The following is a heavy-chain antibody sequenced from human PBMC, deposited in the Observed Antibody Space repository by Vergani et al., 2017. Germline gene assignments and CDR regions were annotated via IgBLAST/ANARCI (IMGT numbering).Heavy chain of an antibody. J-gene: IGHJ1*01. Sequence: QVHLVESVGGVVQPGRSLRLSCVVSGFTSSYYCMHWVRQAPGKGLEWVAVISYDGTQKYYADSVKGRFTISRDNSKSTLYLQMNSLRTEDTAVYYCATKSCGTPGCQIEYFREWGQGTLVTVSS. V-gene: IGHV3-30*03. D-gene: IGHD1-1*01. CDR1: GFTSSYYC. CDR2: ISYDGTQK. CDR3: ATKSCGTPGCQIEYFRE.